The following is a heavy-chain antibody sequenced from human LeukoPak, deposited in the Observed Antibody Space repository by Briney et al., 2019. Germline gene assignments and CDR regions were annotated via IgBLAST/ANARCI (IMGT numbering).Heavy chain of an antibody. J-gene: IGHJ2*01. Sequence: GGSLRLSCAASGFTFSSYWMSWVRQAPGKGLEWVANIKQDESEKYYVDSVKGRFTISRDNAKNSLYLQMNSLRAEDTAVYYCARRSIAVAGSDYWYFDLWGRGTLVTVSS. CDR1: GFTFSSYW. V-gene: IGHV3-7*01. CDR2: IKQDESEK. CDR3: ARRSIAVAGSDYWYFDL. D-gene: IGHD6-19*01.